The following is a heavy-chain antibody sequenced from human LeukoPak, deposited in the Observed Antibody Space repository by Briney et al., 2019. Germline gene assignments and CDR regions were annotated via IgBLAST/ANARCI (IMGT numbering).Heavy chain of an antibody. CDR1: GYTFTSYG. V-gene: IGHV1-18*01. J-gene: IGHJ5*02. CDR3: ARGSGSGSYPHNWFDP. CDR2: ISAYNGNT. Sequence: ASVKVSCKASGYTFTSYGISWVRPAPGQGLEWMGRISAYNGNTNYAQKLQGRVTMTTDTSTSTAYMELRSLRSDDTAVYYCARGSGSGSYPHNWFDPWGQGTLVTVSS. D-gene: IGHD3-10*01.